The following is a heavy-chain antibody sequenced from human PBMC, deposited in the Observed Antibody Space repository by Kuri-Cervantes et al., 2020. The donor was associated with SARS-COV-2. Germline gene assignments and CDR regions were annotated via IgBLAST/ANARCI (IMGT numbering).Heavy chain of an antibody. CDR1: GGSISSYY. Sequence: GSLRLSCTVSGGSISSYYCSWIRQPPGKGLEWIGYIYYSGSTNYNPSLKSRVTISVDTSKNQFSLKLSSVTAADTAVYYCARVRAKVGGNVDYWGQGTLVTVSS. J-gene: IGHJ4*02. V-gene: IGHV4-59*01. D-gene: IGHD4-23*01. CDR3: ARVRAKVGGNVDY. CDR2: IYYSGST.